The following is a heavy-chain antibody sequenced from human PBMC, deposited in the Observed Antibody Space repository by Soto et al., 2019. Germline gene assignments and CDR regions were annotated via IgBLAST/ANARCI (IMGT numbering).Heavy chain of an antibody. J-gene: IGHJ4*02. D-gene: IGHD3-16*01. CDR2: IYYSGST. Sequence: SETLSLTCAVSGGSISSGGYSWSWIRQPPGKGLEWIGYIYYSGSTNYNPSLKSRVTISVDTSKNQFSLKLSSVTAADTAVYYCARDHYDYGYFDYWGQGALVTVSS. V-gene: IGHV4-30-4*07. CDR3: ARDHYDYGYFDY. CDR1: GGSISSGGYS.